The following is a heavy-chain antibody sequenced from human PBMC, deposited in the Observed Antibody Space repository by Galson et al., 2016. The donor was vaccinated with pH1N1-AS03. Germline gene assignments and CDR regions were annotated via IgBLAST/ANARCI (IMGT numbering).Heavy chain of an antibody. CDR3: ARAYYYGSGRSFDY. CDR1: GFTFSSYW. CDR2: IKQDGSEK. D-gene: IGHD3-10*01. Sequence: SLRLSCAVSGFTFSSYWMSWVRQAPGKVLEWVANIKQDGSEKYYVDSVKGRFTISRDNAKNSLNLQMNSLRAEDTAVYYCARAYYYGSGRSFDYWGQGTLVTVSS. V-gene: IGHV3-7*03. J-gene: IGHJ4*02.